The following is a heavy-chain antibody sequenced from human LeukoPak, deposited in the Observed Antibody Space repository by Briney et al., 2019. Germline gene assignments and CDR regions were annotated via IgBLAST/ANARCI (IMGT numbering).Heavy chain of an antibody. Sequence: GGSLRLSCAASGFTFSNSAMNWVRQAPGKGLEWVSSINNVSSHIYYADSVKGRFTISRNNANNSVSLQMNNLRAEDTAVYYCARDSTYYLRYGYFDSWGQGILVTVSS. J-gene: IGHJ4*02. V-gene: IGHV3-21*06. CDR2: INNVSSHI. CDR1: GFTFSNSA. CDR3: ARDSTYYLRYGYFDS. D-gene: IGHD3-22*01.